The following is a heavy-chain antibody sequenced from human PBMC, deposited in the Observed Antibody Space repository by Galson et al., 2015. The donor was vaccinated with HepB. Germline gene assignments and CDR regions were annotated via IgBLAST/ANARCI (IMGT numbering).Heavy chain of an antibody. V-gene: IGHV5-51*01. D-gene: IGHD6-13*01. CDR1: GYFFKSYW. CDR2: IHPGDSDT. Sequence: QSGAEVKKPGESLTISCKGSGYFFKSYWIGWVRLTPGKGLEWMGIIHPGDSDTRYSPSFPGQVTISADRSIDAAYLHWSSLKAADTATYYCARHVGPSAAGYFDYWSQGILVTVSS. J-gene: IGHJ4*02. CDR3: ARHVGPSAAGYFDY.